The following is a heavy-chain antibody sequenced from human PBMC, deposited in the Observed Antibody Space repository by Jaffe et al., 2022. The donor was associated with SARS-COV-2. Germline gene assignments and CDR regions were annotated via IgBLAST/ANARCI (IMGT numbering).Heavy chain of an antibody. J-gene: IGHJ3*02. CDR3: ARGPYDILTGYLIDDAFDI. CDR1: GFTFSSYS. D-gene: IGHD3-9*01. V-gene: IGHV3-48*01. Sequence: EVQLVESGGGLVQPGGSLRLSCAASGFTFSSYSMNWVRQAPGKGLEWVSYISSSSSTIYYADSVKGRFTISRDNAKNSLYLQMNSLRAEDTAVYYCARGPYDILTGYLIDDAFDIWGQGTMVTVSS. CDR2: ISSSSSTI.